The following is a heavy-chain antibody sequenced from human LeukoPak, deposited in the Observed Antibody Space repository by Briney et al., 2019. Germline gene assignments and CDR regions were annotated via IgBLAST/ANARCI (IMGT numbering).Heavy chain of an antibody. CDR2: IIPNLGIA. J-gene: IGHJ4*02. CDR1: GGTFSSYA. Sequence: GASVKVSCKASGGTFSSYAISWVRQAPGQGLEWMGRIIPNLGIANYAQKFQGRVTITADKSTSTAYMELSSLRSEDTAVYYCARSYGSGTVDYWGQGTLVTVSS. CDR3: ARSYGSGTVDY. D-gene: IGHD3-10*01. V-gene: IGHV1-69*04.